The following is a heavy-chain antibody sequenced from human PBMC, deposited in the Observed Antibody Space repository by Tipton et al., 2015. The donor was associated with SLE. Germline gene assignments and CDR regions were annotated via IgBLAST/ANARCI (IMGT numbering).Heavy chain of an antibody. CDR3: VKGWSGSSDFYFHF. J-gene: IGHJ4*02. D-gene: IGHD1-26*01. V-gene: IGHV3-9*01. Sequence: SLRLSCAASGFTFDDYAMHWVRQVPGKGLEWVSGISWDSSRKGYADSVKGRFTIIRDNAKSSLYLQMNSLGAEDTALYYCVKGWSGSSDFYFHFWGQGTLVTVSS. CDR2: ISWDSSRK. CDR1: GFTFDDYA.